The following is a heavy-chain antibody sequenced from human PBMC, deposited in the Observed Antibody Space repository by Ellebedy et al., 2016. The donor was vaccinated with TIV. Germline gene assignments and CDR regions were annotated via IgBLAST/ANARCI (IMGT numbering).Heavy chain of an antibody. CDR2: IFWGDDK. CDR3: AHRRGSGWYDY. J-gene: IGHJ4*02. Sequence: SGPTLVKPPQTLTLTCTFSVFSLSIREVGVGWIRQPPGKALEWLALIFWGDDKRYSPSLKSRLTLTKDTSKNQVVLTMTNMDPVDTATYYCAHRRGSGWYDYWGQGTLVTVSS. V-gene: IGHV2-5*02. CDR1: VFSLSIREVG. D-gene: IGHD6-19*01.